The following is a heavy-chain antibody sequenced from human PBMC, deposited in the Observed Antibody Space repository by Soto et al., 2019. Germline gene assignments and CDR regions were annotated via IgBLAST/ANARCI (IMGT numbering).Heavy chain of an antibody. D-gene: IGHD6-6*01. J-gene: IGHJ6*02. CDR3: AIGRLAPSEYYYYYYGMDV. CDR2: INHSGST. Sequence: PSETLSLTCAVYGGSFSGYYWSWIRQPPGKGLEWIGEINHSGSTNYNPSLKSRVTISVDTSKNQFSLKLSSVTAADTAVYYCAIGRLAPSEYYYYYYGMDVWGQGTTVTVSS. CDR1: GGSFSGYY. V-gene: IGHV4-34*01.